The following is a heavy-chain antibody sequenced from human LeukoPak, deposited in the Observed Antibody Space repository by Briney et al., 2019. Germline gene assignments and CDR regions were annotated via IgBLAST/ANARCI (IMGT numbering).Heavy chain of an antibody. CDR2: ISGSGGST. V-gene: IGHV3-23*01. CDR1: GFTFSSYA. Sequence: GGSLRLSCAASGFTFSSYAMSWVRQAPGKGLEWVSAISGSGGSTYYADSVKGRFTISRDNSKNTLYLQMNSLRAEDTAVSYWGRGPNFGEYYFGGVFFYYFDYWGKGTLVTVP. J-gene: IGHJ4*02. D-gene: IGHD3-10*02. CDR3: GRGPNFGEYYFGGVFFYYFDY.